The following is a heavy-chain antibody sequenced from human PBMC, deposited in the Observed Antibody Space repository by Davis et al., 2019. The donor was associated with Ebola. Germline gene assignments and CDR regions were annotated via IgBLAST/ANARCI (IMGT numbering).Heavy chain of an antibody. V-gene: IGHV1-46*01. D-gene: IGHD7-27*01. J-gene: IGHJ6*04. CDR2: INPSGGGT. CDR1: GYTFTSYY. Sequence: ASVKVSCKASGYTFTSYYMHWVRQAPGQGLEWMGVINPSGGGTTYAQKFQGRVTMPWDTSTSTVYMNLSSLRSEDTAVYYCARETGDGGGMDVWGKGTTVTVSS. CDR3: ARETGDGGGMDV.